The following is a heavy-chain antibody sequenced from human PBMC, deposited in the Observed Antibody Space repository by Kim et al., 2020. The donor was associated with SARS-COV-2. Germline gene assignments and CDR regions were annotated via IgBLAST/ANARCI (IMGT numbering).Heavy chain of an antibody. CDR3: ARDSVLPYYYESSGYYGVFDY. CDR2: IWYDESKK. CDR1: EFIFSGYG. V-gene: IGHV3-33*01. D-gene: IGHD3-22*01. Sequence: GGSLRLSCAASEFIFSGYGMHWVRQAPGKGLEWVAFIWYDESKKYYADSVKGRCTISRDNSKSTLYLQMNSLRAEDTAVYYCARDSVLPYYYESSGYYGVFDYWGQGTLVTVSS. J-gene: IGHJ4*02.